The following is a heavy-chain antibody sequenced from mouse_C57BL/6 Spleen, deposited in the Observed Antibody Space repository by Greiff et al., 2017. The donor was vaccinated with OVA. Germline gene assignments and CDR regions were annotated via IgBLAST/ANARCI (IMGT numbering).Heavy chain of an antibody. CDR2: IHPNSGST. J-gene: IGHJ2*01. CDR3: AKKGFDD. Sequence: QVQLQQSGAELVKPGASVKLSCKASGYTFTSYCMYWVKQRPGQGLEWIGMIHPNSGSTNYNEKFKSKDTLTVDKSSSTGYMQLSSLTSEDSAVYYCAKKGFDDWGKGTTLTVSS. CDR1: GYTFTSYC. V-gene: IGHV1-64*01.